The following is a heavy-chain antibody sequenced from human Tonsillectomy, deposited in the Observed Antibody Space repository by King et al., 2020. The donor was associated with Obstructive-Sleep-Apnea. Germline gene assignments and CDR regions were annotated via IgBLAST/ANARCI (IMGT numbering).Heavy chain of an antibody. CDR3: ARSLDSSGYYYTNY. D-gene: IGHD3-22*01. Sequence: VQLQESGPGLVKPSETLSLTCTVSGGSISSYYWSWIRQPPGKGLEWIGYISYSGSTNYNPSLKSRFTISVDTSKNQFSLKRSSVTAADTAVYYCARSLDSSGYYYTNYWGQGTLVTVSS. V-gene: IGHV4-59*08. CDR1: GGSISSYY. CDR2: ISYSGST. J-gene: IGHJ4*02.